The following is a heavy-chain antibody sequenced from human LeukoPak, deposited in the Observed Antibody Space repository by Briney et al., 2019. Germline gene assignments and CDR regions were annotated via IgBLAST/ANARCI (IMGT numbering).Heavy chain of an antibody. D-gene: IGHD1-26*01. V-gene: IGHV3-66*01. CDR1: GFTVSSNY. Sequence: PGGSLRLSCAASGFTVSSNYMSWVRQAPGKGLEWVSVIYSGGSTYYADSVKGRFTISRDNSKNTLYLQMNSLRAEDTAVYYCARVGGTKTYYFDYWGQGTLVTVSS. CDR2: IYSGGST. J-gene: IGHJ4*02. CDR3: ARVGGTKTYYFDY.